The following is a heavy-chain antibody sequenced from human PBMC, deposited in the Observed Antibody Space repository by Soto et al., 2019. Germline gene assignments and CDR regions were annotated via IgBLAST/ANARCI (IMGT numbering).Heavy chain of an antibody. Sequence: QVQLVESGGGLVKPGGSLRLSCAASGFTFSDYYMSWIRQAPGKGLEWVSYISSSGSTIYYADSVKGRFTISKDNAKNSLYLQMNSPRAEDTAVYYCARENTAIAIFNSSYYYGMDVWGQGTTVTVSS. D-gene: IGHD5-18*01. V-gene: IGHV3-11*01. CDR3: ARENTAIAIFNSSYYYGMDV. CDR2: ISSSGSTI. CDR1: GFTFSDYY. J-gene: IGHJ6*02.